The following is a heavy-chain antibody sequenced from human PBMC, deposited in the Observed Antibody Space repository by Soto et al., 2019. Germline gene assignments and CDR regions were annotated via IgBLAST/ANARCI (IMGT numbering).Heavy chain of an antibody. CDR1: GYTFFTYD. Sequence: ASVKVSFKASGYTFFTYDISWVRQAPGQGLEWMGWISTYSGDTKYAQKFQGRVTMTTDTSTTTAYLELRSLRSAGTAVYYCARHHGPTTSENWFDPWGQGTLVTVSS. D-gene: IGHD5-12*01. J-gene: IGHJ5*02. V-gene: IGHV1-18*01. CDR2: ISTYSGDT. CDR3: ARHHGPTTSENWFDP.